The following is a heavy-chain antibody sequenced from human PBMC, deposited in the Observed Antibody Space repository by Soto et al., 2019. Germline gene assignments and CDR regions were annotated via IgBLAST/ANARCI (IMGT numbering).Heavy chain of an antibody. CDR2: ILSSGST. D-gene: IGHD3-10*01. CDR3: ARGAMVRGVMRWFDP. V-gene: IGHV4-61*01. CDR1: GGSVSSGSYY. Sequence: PSETLSLTCTVSGGSVSSGSYYWTWIRQSPGKGLEWMGYILSSGSTDYNPSLKSRVTISVDKSKNQFSLKLSSVTAADTAVYYCARGAMVRGVMRWFDPWGQGTLVTVSS. J-gene: IGHJ5*02.